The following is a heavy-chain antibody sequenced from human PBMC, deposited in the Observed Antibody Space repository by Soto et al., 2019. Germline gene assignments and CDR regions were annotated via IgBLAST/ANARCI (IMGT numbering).Heavy chain of an antibody. J-gene: IGHJ6*03. Sequence: QVQLVQSGAEVKKPGASVKVSCKASGYSFTSHGISWVRQAPGQGLEWMGWISGNSGDTNYAQKLQGRVTVTTDTSTSTGYMELRSLRSEYTAVYYCAIIVRGSNIVYYHYIDVWGKGTTVTVSS. CDR3: AIIVRGSNIVYYHYIDV. CDR2: ISGNSGDT. CDR1: GYSFTSHG. V-gene: IGHV1-18*01. D-gene: IGHD3-10*01.